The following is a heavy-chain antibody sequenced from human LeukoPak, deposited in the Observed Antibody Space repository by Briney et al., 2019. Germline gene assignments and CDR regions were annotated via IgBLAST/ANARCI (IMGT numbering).Heavy chain of an antibody. V-gene: IGHV4-59*01. CDR3: VRGYDFWSGYNHYMDV. CDR1: GGSISTYY. J-gene: IGHJ6*03. CDR2: IYYTGST. D-gene: IGHD3-3*01. Sequence: SETLSLTCTVSGGSISTYYWSWIRQPPGKGLEWIGYIYYTGSTNYNPSLKSRVTIPLDTSKNQFSLKLSSVTAADTAVYYCVRGYDFWSGYNHYMDVWGKGTTVTVSS.